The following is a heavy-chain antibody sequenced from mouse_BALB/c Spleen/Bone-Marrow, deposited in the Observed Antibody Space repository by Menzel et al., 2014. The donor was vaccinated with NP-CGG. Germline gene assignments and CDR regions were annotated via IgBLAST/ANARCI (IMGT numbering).Heavy chain of an antibody. CDR1: GFNIKDTY. J-gene: IGHJ2*01. CDR2: IDPANGNT. CDR3: ARYSYGSRGYYFDY. Sequence: VHVKQSGAELVKPGASVKLSCTASGFNIKDTYMHWVKQRPEQGLEWIGRIDPANGNTKYDPKFQGKATITADTSSNTAYLRLSSLTSEDTAVYYCARYSYGSRGYYFDYWGQGTTLTVSS. V-gene: IGHV14-3*02. D-gene: IGHD1-1*01.